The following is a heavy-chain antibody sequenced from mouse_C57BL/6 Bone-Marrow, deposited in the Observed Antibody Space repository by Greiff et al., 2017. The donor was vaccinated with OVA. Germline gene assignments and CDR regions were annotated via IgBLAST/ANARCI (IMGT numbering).Heavy chain of an antibody. CDR1: GYTFTSYT. CDR2: INPSSGYT. D-gene: IGHD2-1*01. Sequence: QVQLKQSGAELARPGASVKMSCKASGYTFTSYTMHWVKQRPGQGLEWIGYINPSSGYTKYNQKFKDKATLTADKSSSTAYMQLSSLTSEYSAVYYCARSRYYGNLWFAYWGQGTLVTVSA. CDR3: ARSRYYGNLWFAY. V-gene: IGHV1-4*01. J-gene: IGHJ3*01.